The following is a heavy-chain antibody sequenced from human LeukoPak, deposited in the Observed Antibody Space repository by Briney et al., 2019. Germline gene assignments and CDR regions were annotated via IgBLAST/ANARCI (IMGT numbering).Heavy chain of an antibody. CDR3: ARDGGF. J-gene: IGHJ4*02. CDR1: GFTFSSSW. CDR2: INTDGSST. V-gene: IGHV3-74*01. Sequence: PGGSLRLSCAASGFTFSSSWMNWVRQGPGKGLVWVSRINTDGSSTYYADSVKGRFTISRDNAKNTLFLQMCSLRVEDTAMYYCARDGGFWGQGTLVTVSS.